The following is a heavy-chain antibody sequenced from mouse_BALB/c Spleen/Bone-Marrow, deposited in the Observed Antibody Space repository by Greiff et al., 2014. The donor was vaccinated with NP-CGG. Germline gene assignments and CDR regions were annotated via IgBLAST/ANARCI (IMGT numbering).Heavy chain of an antibody. Sequence: VQLKQSGPELVKPGASVKMSCKASGYTFTSYVIHWVKQKPGQGLEWIGYINPYNDATKFNERFKGKATLTSDKSSSTAYMVLSSLTSEDSAVYYCAREGVDYFDYWGQDTTLTVSS. J-gene: IGHJ2*01. V-gene: IGHV1-14*01. CDR2: INPYNDAT. CDR3: AREGVDYFDY. CDR1: GYTFTSYV.